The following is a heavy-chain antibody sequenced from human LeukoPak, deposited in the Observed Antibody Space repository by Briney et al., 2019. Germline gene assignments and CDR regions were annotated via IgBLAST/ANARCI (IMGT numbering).Heavy chain of an antibody. D-gene: IGHD3-22*01. CDR2: TYYSGST. V-gene: IGHV4-30-4*08. CDR1: GGSISSGDYY. CDR3: ATRDDSSGYSDY. J-gene: IGHJ4*02. Sequence: PSQTLSLTCTVSGGSISSGDYYWSWIRQPPGKGLEWIGYTYYSGSTYYNPSLKSRVTISVDTSKNQFSLKLSSVTAADTAVYYCATRDDSSGYSDYWGQGTLVTVSS.